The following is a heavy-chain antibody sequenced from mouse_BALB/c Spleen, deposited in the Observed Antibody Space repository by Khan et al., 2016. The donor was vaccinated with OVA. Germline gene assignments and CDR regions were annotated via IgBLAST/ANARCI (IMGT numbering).Heavy chain of an antibody. J-gene: IGHJ4*01. CDR3: ARQPYYHYNIMDY. Sequence: QVRLQQSGPGLAAPSQSLSITCTISGFSLTNYGVHWVRQPPGKGLEWLVVIWSDGSTTYTSALKSSLTIPKDNSQSQVFLKMNSLQTDDTAIYFGARQPYYHYNIMDYWGQGTSVTVSS. D-gene: IGHD2-10*01. CDR2: IWSDGST. CDR1: GFSLTNYG. V-gene: IGHV2-6-1*01.